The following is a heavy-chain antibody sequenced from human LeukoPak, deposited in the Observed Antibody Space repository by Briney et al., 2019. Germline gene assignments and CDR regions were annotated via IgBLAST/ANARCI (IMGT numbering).Heavy chain of an antibody. CDR1: GFTFSNYG. Sequence: GGSLRLSCVASGFTFSNYGMNWVRQAPGKGLEWVSAISGTGGSTYYADSVKGRFTISRDNAKNSLYLQMNSLRVEDTAVYYCARDLNWETYWGQGTLVSVSS. CDR2: ISGTGGST. D-gene: IGHD7-27*01. CDR3: ARDLNWETY. J-gene: IGHJ4*02. V-gene: IGHV3-23*01.